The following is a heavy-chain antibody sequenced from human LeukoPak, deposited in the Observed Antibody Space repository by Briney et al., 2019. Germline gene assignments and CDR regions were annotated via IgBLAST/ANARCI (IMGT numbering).Heavy chain of an antibody. D-gene: IGHD2-2*01. J-gene: IGHJ4*02. V-gene: IGHV3-23*01. CDR3: AKAHCSSTSCSRADN. CDR2: IDGSGGTT. Sequence: PGRSLRLSCAASGFTFSSYGMHWVRQAPGKGLEWVSAIDGSGGTTFYADSVKGRVTISRVQSTNTVYLQMNSLRADDTAVYYCAKAHCSSTSCSRADNWGQGTLVTVSS. CDR1: GFTFSSYG.